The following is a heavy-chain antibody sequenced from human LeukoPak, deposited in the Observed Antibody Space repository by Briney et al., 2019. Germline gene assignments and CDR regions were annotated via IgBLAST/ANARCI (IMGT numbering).Heavy chain of an antibody. CDR3: TTDSHKLYYDILTGYYYAFDI. CDR1: GFTFSSAW. J-gene: IGHJ3*02. Sequence: PGGSLRLSCAASGFTFSSAWMSWVRQAPGKGLEWVGRIKSKTDGGTTDYAAPVKGRFTISRDDSKNTLYLQMNSLKTEDTAVYYCTTDSHKLYYDILTGYYYAFDIWGQGTMVTVSS. V-gene: IGHV3-15*01. D-gene: IGHD3-9*01. CDR2: IKSKTDGGTT.